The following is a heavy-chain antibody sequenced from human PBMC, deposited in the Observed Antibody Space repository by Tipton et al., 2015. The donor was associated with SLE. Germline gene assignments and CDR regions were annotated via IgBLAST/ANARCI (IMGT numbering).Heavy chain of an antibody. CDR1: GGSISSSSYY. D-gene: IGHD3-16*01. CDR2: ICYSGST. CDR3: ARVFVITGTTHFDP. V-gene: IGHV4-39*07. Sequence: TLSLTCTVSGGSISSSSYYWVWIRQPPGKGLEWNGSICYSGSTYHNPSLKSRVTIAVDTSKNQFSLKLSTVTAADTPVYYCARVFVITGTTHFDPWGRGTLVPVPP. J-gene: IGHJ2*01.